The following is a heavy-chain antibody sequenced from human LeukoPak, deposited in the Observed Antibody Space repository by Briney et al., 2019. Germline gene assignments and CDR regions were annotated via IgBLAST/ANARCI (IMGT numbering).Heavy chain of an antibody. CDR1: GYTFTGYY. J-gene: IGHJ4*02. D-gene: IGHD3-22*01. V-gene: IGHV1-2*02. Sequence: ASVKVSCKASGYTFTGYYMFWVRQAPGQGFEWMGWINPNSGGTNYAQKFQGRVTMTRDTSISTGYMELSRLRSDDTAVYYCATYYLDTSARDWGQGTLVTVSS. CDR2: INPNSGGT. CDR3: ATYYLDTSARD.